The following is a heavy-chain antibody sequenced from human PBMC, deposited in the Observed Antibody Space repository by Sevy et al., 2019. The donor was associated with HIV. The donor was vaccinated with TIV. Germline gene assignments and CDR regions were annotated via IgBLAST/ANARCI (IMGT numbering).Heavy chain of an antibody. CDR2: INTNTGNP. CDR3: AGGTLLRYFDRSFRYNWFDP. J-gene: IGHJ5*02. V-gene: IGHV7-4-1*02. Sequence: ASVKVSCKASGYTFTSYAMNWVRQAPGQGLEWMGWINTNTGNPTYAQGFPGRFVFSLDTSVSTAYLQISSLKAEDTAVYYCAGGTLLRYFDRSFRYNWFDPWGQGTLVTVSS. D-gene: IGHD3-9*01. CDR1: GYTFTSYA.